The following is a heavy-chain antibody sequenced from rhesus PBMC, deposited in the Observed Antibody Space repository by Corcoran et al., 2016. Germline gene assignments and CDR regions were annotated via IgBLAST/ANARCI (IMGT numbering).Heavy chain of an antibody. D-gene: IGHD1-44*01. CDR1: GFTFSNFG. V-gene: IGHV3S5*01. Sequence: VQLVESGGGLVQPGGSLRLSCAASGFTFSNFGISWVRQAPGKGLEWVSNIRNNYGTTYYAESLKGRFTISRDNSKNTLFLEVNNLRVEDTAVYYCAKDLQLLYWGQGVLVTVSS. CDR3: AKDLQLLY. J-gene: IGHJ4*01. CDR2: IRNNYGTT.